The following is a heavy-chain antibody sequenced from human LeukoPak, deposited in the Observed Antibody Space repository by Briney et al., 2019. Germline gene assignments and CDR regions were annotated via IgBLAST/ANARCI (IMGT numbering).Heavy chain of an antibody. CDR2: IIPILGIA. CDR3: ARGPNYYGSGRRQYYYYGMDV. CDR1: GGTFSSYA. Sequence: SVKVSCEASGGTFSSYAISWVRQAPGQGLEWMGRIIPILGIANYAQKFQGRVTITADKSTSTAYMELSSLRSEDTAVYYCARGPNYYGSGRRQYYYYGMDVWGQGTTVTVSS. J-gene: IGHJ6*02. V-gene: IGHV1-69*04. D-gene: IGHD3-10*01.